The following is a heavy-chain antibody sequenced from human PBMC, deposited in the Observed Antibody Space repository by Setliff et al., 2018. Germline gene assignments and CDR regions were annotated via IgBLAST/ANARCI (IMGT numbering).Heavy chain of an antibody. D-gene: IGHD5-18*01. V-gene: IGHV4-61*02. J-gene: IGHJ6*02. Sequence: PSETLSLTCTVSGGSISSGSYYWSWIRQPAGKGLEWIGRIYTSGSTNYNPSLKSRVTISVDTSKNQFSLKLSSVTAVDTAVYYCARGRGYSYGSTFHYYYGMDVWGQGTTVTVSS. CDR2: IYTSGST. CDR3: ARGRGYSYGSTFHYYYGMDV. CDR1: GGSISSGSYY.